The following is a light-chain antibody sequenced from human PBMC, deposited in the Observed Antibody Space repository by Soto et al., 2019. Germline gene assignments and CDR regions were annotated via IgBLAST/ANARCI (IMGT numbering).Light chain of an antibody. J-gene: IGLJ3*02. CDR1: SGSIASNY. V-gene: IGLV6-57*01. Sequence: NFMLTQPHSVSESPGKTVTISCTRSSGSIASNYVQWYQQRPGSSPTTVIYEDNQRPSGVPDRFSSSIDSSSNSASLTISGLKSEDEADYYCQSYDSSSLWVFGGGTKLTVL. CDR2: EDN. CDR3: QSYDSSSLWV.